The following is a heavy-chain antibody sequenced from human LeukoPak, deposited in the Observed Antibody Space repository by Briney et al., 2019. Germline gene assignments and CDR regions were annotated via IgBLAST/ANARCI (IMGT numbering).Heavy chain of an antibody. CDR1: GGSISSSSYY. CDR2: IYYSGST. CDR3: ARQYDSSRRDAFDI. D-gene: IGHD3-22*01. Sequence: SETLSLTCTVSGGSISSSSYYWGWIRQPPGKGLEWIGSIYYSGSTYYNPSLKSRVTISVDTSKNQFSLKLSSVTAADTAVYYCARQYDSSRRDAFDIWGQGTMVTVSS. V-gene: IGHV4-39*01. J-gene: IGHJ3*02.